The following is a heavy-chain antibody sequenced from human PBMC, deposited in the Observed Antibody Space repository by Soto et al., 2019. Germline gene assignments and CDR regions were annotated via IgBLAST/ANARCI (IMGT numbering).Heavy chain of an antibody. Sequence: QVQLQQWGAGLLKASETLSLTCAVYGGSFNGYYWNWIRQPPGKGLEWIGEINHSGSTNYNPSLKSRVTISVDTSKNQFSLKLSSVTAADTAVYYCASGYGRNFDYWGQGTLVTVSS. D-gene: IGHD3-10*01. CDR1: GGSFNGYY. CDR2: INHSGST. V-gene: IGHV4-34*01. CDR3: ASGYGRNFDY. J-gene: IGHJ4*02.